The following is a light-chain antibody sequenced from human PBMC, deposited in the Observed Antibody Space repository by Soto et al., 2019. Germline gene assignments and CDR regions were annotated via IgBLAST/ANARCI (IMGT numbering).Light chain of an antibody. CDR3: EAWDDSLYGAV. Sequence: QSVLTQPPSASGTPGQRVTISCSGSSSNIGANPINWYQQLPGTAPKLLIYNNDQRPSGVPDRFCASKSGTSASLAISGLQSEDEADYYCEAWDDSLYGAVLGGGTKVTVL. CDR2: NND. V-gene: IGLV1-44*01. J-gene: IGLJ2*01. CDR1: SSNIGANP.